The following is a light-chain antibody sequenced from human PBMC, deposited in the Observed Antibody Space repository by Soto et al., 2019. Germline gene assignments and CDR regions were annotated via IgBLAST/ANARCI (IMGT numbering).Light chain of an antibody. CDR2: GAS. J-gene: IGKJ1*01. CDR1: QSVSKN. CDR3: QQYNNWART. Sequence: EIVMTQSPATLSVSPGESATLSCRASQSVSKNLAWYQQKPGQAPRLLMYGASTRATGIPARFSGSGSGTEFTLTISSLQSADFAVYFCQQYNNWARTFGQGTKVDIK. V-gene: IGKV3-15*01.